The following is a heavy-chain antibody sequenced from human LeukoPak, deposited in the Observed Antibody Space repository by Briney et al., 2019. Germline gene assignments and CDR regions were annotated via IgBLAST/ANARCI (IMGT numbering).Heavy chain of an antibody. D-gene: IGHD1-1*01. CDR3: ARHHNNSGCLDY. J-gene: IGHJ4*02. Sequence: SETLSLTCAVYGGSFSGYDWSWIRQPPGKGLEWMGEINHSGSTNYNPSLKSRVTISVDTSKNQFSLKLSSGTAADAAVYYCARHHNNSGCLDYWGQGTLVTVSS. CDR1: GGSFSGYD. CDR2: INHSGST. V-gene: IGHV4-34*01.